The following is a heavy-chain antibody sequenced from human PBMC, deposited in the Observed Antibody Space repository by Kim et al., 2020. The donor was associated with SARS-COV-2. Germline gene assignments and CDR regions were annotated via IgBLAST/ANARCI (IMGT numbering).Heavy chain of an antibody. D-gene: IGHD1-26*01. CDR2: FTYSGVDT. Sequence: GGSLRLSCAASGFTFSSYDMSWVRQAPGKGLEWVSTFTYSGVDTYYTDSVKGRFTISRDNSKNTLYLQMNSLRVDDTAVYHCAKRGSRVGFDSWGQGTLVAVSS. V-gene: IGHV3-23*01. CDR1: GFTFSSYD. J-gene: IGHJ4*02. CDR3: AKRGSRVGFDS.